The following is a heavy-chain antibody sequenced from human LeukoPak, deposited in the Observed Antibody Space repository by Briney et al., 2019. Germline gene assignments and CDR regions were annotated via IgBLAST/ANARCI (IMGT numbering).Heavy chain of an antibody. CDR2: IYSGGST. Sequence: GGSLRLSCAASGFTVSSNYMSWVRQAPGRGLEWVSVIYSGGSTYYADSVKGRFTISRDNSKNTLYLQMNSLRAEDTAVYYCARVYYYYMDVWGKGTTVTVSS. CDR1: GFTVSSNY. V-gene: IGHV3-66*01. J-gene: IGHJ6*03. CDR3: ARVYYYYMDV.